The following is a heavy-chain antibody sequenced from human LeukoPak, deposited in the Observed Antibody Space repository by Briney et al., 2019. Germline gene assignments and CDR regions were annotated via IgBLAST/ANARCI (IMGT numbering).Heavy chain of an antibody. Sequence: ASVTVSCKSSGCTFTVYYMHWVRQAPRQGREWMGWINPNSGGTNYAQKFQGRVTMTRDTSISTAYMELSRLRSDDTAVYYCARSRGYYYDSSGYSDYWGQGTLVTVSS. CDR2: INPNSGGT. J-gene: IGHJ4*02. CDR3: ARSRGYYYDSSGYSDY. D-gene: IGHD3-22*01. V-gene: IGHV1-2*02. CDR1: GCTFTVYY.